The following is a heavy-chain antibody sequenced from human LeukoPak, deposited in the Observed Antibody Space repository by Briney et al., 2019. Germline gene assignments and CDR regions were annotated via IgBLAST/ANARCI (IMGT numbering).Heavy chain of an antibody. Sequence: PGGSLRLSCAASGFTFSSYGMHWVRQAPGKGLEWVAVISYDGSNKYYADSVKGRFTISRGNSKNTLYLQMNSLRAEDTAVYYCAKASDYSNARTFDYWGQGTLVTVSS. CDR1: GFTFSSYG. V-gene: IGHV3-30*18. CDR2: ISYDGSNK. J-gene: IGHJ4*02. D-gene: IGHD4-11*01. CDR3: AKASDYSNARTFDY.